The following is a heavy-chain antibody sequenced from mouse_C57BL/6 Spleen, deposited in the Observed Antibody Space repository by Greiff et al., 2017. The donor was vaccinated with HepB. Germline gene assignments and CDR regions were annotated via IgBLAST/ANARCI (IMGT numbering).Heavy chain of an antibody. J-gene: IGHJ1*03. Sequence: EVQRVESGGGLVKPGGSLKLSCAASGFTFSSYTMSWVRQTPEKRLEWVATISGGGGNTYYPDSVKGRFTISRDNAKNTLYLQMSSLRSEDTALYYCARRWADWYFDVWGTGTTVTVSS. CDR3: ARRWADWYFDV. CDR2: ISGGGGNT. CDR1: GFTFSSYT. D-gene: IGHD2-3*01. V-gene: IGHV5-9*01.